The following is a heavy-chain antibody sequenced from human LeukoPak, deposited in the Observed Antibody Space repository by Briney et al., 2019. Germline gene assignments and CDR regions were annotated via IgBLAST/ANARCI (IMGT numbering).Heavy chain of an antibody. V-gene: IGHV1-2*04. CDR1: GYTFTGYY. D-gene: IGHD3-22*01. Sequence: ASVKVSCKASGYTFTGYYMHWVRQAPGQGLEWMGWINPNSGGTNYAQKFQGWVTMTRDTSISTAYMELSRLRSDDTAVYYCAKDGDSYYDSSYIDVWGKGTTVTVS. CDR3: AKDGDSYYDSSYIDV. CDR2: INPNSGGT. J-gene: IGHJ6*04.